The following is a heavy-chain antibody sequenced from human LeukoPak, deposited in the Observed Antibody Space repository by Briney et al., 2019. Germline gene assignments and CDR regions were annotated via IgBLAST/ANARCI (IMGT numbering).Heavy chain of an antibody. Sequence: QPGGSLRLSCAASGFTFSNYWMSWVRQAPGKGLGWVDNINEDETEKYYVDSVKGRFTISRDNAKNSLDLQMNSLRADDTAVYYCARDQGYRYGSTYRSTVFDYWGQGTLVTVSS. D-gene: IGHD5-18*01. CDR2: INEDETEK. CDR3: ARDQGYRYGSTYRSTVFDY. V-gene: IGHV3-7*01. J-gene: IGHJ4*02. CDR1: GFTFSNYW.